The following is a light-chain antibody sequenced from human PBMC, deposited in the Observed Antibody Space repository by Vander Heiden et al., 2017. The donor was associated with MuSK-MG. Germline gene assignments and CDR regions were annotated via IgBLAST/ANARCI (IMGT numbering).Light chain of an antibody. Sequence: EIVMTQSPGTLSVSPGERATLSCRASQSVSSNLAWYQQKPGQAPRLLIYGASTRATGIPARFSGSGSGTEFTLTISSLQSEDFAVYYCQQYSAWPLFGGGTKVEIK. CDR2: GAS. J-gene: IGKJ4*01. CDR3: QQYSAWPL. V-gene: IGKV3-15*01. CDR1: QSVSSN.